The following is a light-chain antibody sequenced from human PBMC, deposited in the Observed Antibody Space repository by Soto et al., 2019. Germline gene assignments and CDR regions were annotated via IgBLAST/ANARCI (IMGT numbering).Light chain of an antibody. CDR3: QQYVSAPIT. CDR2: GVS. J-gene: IGKJ5*01. Sequence: EIVLTYSPGTLSLSRWEIATLSCRASQSLSSSYLAWYQQKPGQAPRLLIYGVSSRATGVPVSFSGSGSGTDFTLTISRLEPEDFAVDYCQQYVSAPITFGQATRLEIK. V-gene: IGKV3-20*01. CDR1: QSLSSSY.